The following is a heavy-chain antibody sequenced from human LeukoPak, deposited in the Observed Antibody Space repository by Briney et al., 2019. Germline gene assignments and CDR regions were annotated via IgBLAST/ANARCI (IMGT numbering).Heavy chain of an antibody. V-gene: IGHV4-39*07. CDR3: ARKPIVNSAWYYFDY. D-gene: IGHD3-22*01. Sequence: PSETLSLTCTVSGGSVNSGTYYWSWIRQPPGKGLEWSGNIYYSGSAYYNPSLKSRVTMSVDTSKNQFSLKLSSVTAADTAVYYCARKPIVNSAWYYFDYWGQGTLVTVSS. CDR2: IYYSGSA. CDR1: GGSVNSGTYY. J-gene: IGHJ4*02.